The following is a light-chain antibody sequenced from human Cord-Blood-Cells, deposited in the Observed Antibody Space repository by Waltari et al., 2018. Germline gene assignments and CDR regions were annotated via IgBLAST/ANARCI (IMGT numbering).Light chain of an antibody. J-gene: IGLJ2*01. Sequence: SYEMTQPPSVSVSPGQTASITCSGDKLGDKSACWYQQKPGPSPVLVIYQDSKRPSGVPGRFSGSNAGNTATLTISGTQAMDEADYYCQAWDSSTVVFGGGTKLTVL. V-gene: IGLV3-1*01. CDR3: QAWDSSTVV. CDR2: QDS. CDR1: KLGDKS.